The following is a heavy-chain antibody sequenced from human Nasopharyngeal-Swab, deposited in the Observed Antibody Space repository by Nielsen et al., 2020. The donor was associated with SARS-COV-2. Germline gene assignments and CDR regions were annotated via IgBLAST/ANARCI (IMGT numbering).Heavy chain of an antibody. J-gene: IGHJ4*02. CDR2: ISYDGSNE. V-gene: IGHV3-30*04. D-gene: IGHD3-22*01. Sequence: VRQAPGKGPEWVAVISYDGSNEYYADSVKGRFTISRDNSKNTLYLQMNSLRAEDTAVYYCAKEPIVTMIVVVIDTYFDYWGQGTLVTVSS. CDR3: AKEPIVTMIVVVIDTYFDY.